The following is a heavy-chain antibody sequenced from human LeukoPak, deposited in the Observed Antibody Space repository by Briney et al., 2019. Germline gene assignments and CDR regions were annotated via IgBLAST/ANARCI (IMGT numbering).Heavy chain of an antibody. D-gene: IGHD1-26*01. CDR1: GFTVSSNS. J-gene: IGHJ4*02. V-gene: IGHV3-15*01. Sequence: GGSLRLSCTVSGFTVSSNSMSWVRQAPGKGLEWVGLIKSKTNGETRDYAAPVKGRFTISRDDSDNTLYLQMNSLKNEDTAVYYCVTELSGSFPTWGQGTLVTVSS. CDR3: VTELSGSFPT. CDR2: IKSKTNGETR.